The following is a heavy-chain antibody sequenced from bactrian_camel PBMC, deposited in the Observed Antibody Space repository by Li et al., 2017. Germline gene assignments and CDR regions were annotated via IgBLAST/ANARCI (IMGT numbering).Heavy chain of an antibody. J-gene: IGHJ4*01. Sequence: VQLVESGGGSVQSGGSLRLSCAASGFAFSNYYMSWVRQAPGKGFEWVATINSGSFSTYYSDSVQGRFTTSRDNAKATVYLQLNSLKTEDMAMYYCATPFAPYWGQGTQVTVS. V-gene: IGHV3S40*01. D-gene: IGHD7*01. CDR2: INSGSFST. CDR3: ATPFAPY. CDR1: GFAFSNYY.